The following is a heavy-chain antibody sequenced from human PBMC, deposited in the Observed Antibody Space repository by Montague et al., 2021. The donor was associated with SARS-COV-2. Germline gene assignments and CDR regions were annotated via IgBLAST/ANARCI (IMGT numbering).Heavy chain of an antibody. CDR1: GYSLTELP. D-gene: IGHD7-27*01. J-gene: IGHJ4*02. CDR2: VDPEDGKT. V-gene: IGHV1-24*01. Sequence: SVKVSCKVSGYSLTELPMHWVRQAPGKGLEWMGGVDPEDGKTIYAQNFQGRLTIAEDTSADTAYMELSSLRSDDTAVYYCATSADWGSTERFDFWGQGTLVTVSS. CDR3: ATSADWGSTERFDF.